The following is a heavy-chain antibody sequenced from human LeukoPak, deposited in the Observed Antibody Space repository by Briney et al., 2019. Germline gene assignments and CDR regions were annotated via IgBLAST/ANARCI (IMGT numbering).Heavy chain of an antibody. V-gene: IGHV3-48*03. CDR3: AREFRRAGAFDL. D-gene: IGHD5-24*01. Sequence: GGSLRLSCAASGFTFSSYEMNWVRQAPGKGLEWVSYISSSGTTIYYPDSVKGRFTISRDNAKNSLYLQMNSLRAEDTAVYYCAREFRRAGAFDLWGQGTMVTVSS. CDR2: ISSSGTTI. CDR1: GFTFSSYE. J-gene: IGHJ3*01.